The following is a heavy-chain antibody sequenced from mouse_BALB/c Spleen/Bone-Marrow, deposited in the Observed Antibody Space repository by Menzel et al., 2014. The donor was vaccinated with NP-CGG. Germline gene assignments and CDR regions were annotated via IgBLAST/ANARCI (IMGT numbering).Heavy chain of an antibody. CDR1: GYTFTNYV. CDR3: ARRPSFYGSSYGAMDY. V-gene: IGHV1-14*01. CDR2: INPYNDGT. J-gene: IGHJ4*01. D-gene: IGHD1-1*01. Sequence: EVQLQQSGAELVKPGASVKMSCKASGYTFTNYVMHWVKQKPGQGLEWTGYINPYNDGTKYNEKFKGKATLTSDKSSGTAYMELSSLTSEDSAVYYCARRPSFYGSSYGAMDYWGQGTSVTVSS.